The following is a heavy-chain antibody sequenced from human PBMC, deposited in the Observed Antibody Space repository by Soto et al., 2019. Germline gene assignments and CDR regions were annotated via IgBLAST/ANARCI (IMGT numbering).Heavy chain of an antibody. V-gene: IGHV1-8*01. Sequence: ASVKVSCKASGYTFTSYDINWVRQATGQGLEWMGWMNPNSGNTGYAQKFQGRVTMTRNTSISTAYMELSSLRAEDTAVYYCAKDLTAVASGGYGMDVWGQGTTVTVSS. CDR1: GYTFTSYD. D-gene: IGHD6-19*01. CDR3: AKDLTAVASGGYGMDV. CDR2: MNPNSGNT. J-gene: IGHJ6*02.